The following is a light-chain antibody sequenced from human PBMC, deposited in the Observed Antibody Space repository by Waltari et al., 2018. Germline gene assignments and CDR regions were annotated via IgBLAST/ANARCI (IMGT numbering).Light chain of an antibody. V-gene: IGLV2-14*01. CDR3: SSYTSSSTVV. CDR2: EVS. CDR1: SSDGGGYNY. Sequence: QSALTQPASASGSPGQSITISCTGTSSDGGGYNYVPWYQQHPGTAPKLMIYEVSNRPSGVSNRFSGSKSGNTASLTISGRQAEDEADYYCSSYTSSSTVVFGGGTKLTVL. J-gene: IGLJ2*01.